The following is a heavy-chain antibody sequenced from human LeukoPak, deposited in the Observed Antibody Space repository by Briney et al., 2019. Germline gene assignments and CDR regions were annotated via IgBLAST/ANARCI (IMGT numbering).Heavy chain of an antibody. CDR3: AKEGTGFGY. CDR1: GDSVSSNSAA. CDR2: TYYRSKWYY. J-gene: IGHJ4*02. Sequence: SQTLSLTCAISGDSVSSNSAAWNCIRQTPSGGLECLGRTYYRSKWYYDYAVSVKSRITINPDTSKNQFSLQLNSVTPEDTAMYYCAKEGTGFGYWGQGTLVTVSS. D-gene: IGHD1-1*01. V-gene: IGHV6-1*01.